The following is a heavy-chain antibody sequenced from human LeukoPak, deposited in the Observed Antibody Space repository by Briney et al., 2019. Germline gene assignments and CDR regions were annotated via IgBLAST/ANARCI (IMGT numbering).Heavy chain of an antibody. CDR2: IIPILGIA. CDR1: GGTFSSYA. CDR3: ATGDPPYGYGMDV. Sequence: SVKVSCKASGGTFSSYAISWVRQAPGQGLEWMGRIIPILGIANYAQKFQGRVTMTEDTSTDTAYMELSSLRSEDTAVYYCATGDPPYGYGMDVWGQGTTVTVSS. D-gene: IGHD3-16*01. V-gene: IGHV1-69*04. J-gene: IGHJ6*02.